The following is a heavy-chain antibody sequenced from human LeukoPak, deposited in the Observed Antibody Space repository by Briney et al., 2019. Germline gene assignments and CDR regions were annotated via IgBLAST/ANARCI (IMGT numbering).Heavy chain of an antibody. CDR2: ISGSTSYI. J-gene: IGHJ4*02. D-gene: IGHD2-2*03. CDR1: AFTFRTYT. V-gene: IGHV3-21*01. CDR3: ARAGSIWI. Sequence: PGGSLRLSCVASAFTFRTYTMHWVRQAPGKGLEWVSSISGSTSYIYYADSVRGRFTISRDNAKNSLYLQMNSLRAEDTAVYYCARAGSIWIWGQGTLVTVSS.